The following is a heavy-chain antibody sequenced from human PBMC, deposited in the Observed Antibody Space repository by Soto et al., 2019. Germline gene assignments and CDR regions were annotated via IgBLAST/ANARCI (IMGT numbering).Heavy chain of an antibody. CDR1: GESFSGYGGPFSGYY. CDR3: ARGQLRGGSSGWSL. D-gene: IGHD6-19*01. J-gene: IGHJ4*02. CDR2: IHHRGGT. V-gene: IGHV4-34*02. Sequence: QVQLQQWGAGQLKPSETLSLTCAVHGESFSGYGGPFSGYYGSWIRQTPGKGLEWIGEIHHRGGTNDKPSLKSRVTISVDTSKTQFSLTLTSVTAADTAVYYCARGQLRGGSSGWSLWGQGTLVTVSS.